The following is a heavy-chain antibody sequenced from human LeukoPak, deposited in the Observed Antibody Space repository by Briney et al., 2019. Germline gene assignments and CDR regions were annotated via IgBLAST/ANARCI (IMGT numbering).Heavy chain of an antibody. CDR3: TTARGSDLQYFQH. CDR2: ISYDGSNK. CDR1: GFTFSSYA. V-gene: IGHV3-30-3*01. Sequence: GGSLRLSCAASGFTFSSYAMHWVRQAPGKGLEWVAVISYDGSNKYYADSVKGRFTISGDNSKNTLYLQMNSLKTEDTAVYYCTTARGSDLQYFQHWGQGTLVTVSS. J-gene: IGHJ1*01. D-gene: IGHD1-26*01.